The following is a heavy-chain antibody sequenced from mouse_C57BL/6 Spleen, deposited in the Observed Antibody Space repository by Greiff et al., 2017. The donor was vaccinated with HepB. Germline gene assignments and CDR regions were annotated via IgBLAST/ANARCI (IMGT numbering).Heavy chain of an antibody. Sequence: QVQLQQPGTELVKPGASVKLSCKASGYTFTSYWMHWVKQRPGLGLEWIGNINPSNGGTNYNEKFKSKATLTVDKSSSTAYMQLSSLTSEDSAVYYCAREEGTYYAMDYWGQGTSVTVSS. CDR2: INPSNGGT. D-gene: IGHD3-3*01. J-gene: IGHJ4*01. CDR3: AREEGTYYAMDY. CDR1: GYTFTSYW. V-gene: IGHV1-53*01.